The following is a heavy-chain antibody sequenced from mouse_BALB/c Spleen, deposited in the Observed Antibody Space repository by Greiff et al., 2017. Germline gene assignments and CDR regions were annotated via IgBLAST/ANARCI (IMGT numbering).Heavy chain of an antibody. D-gene: IGHD2-14*01. CDR3: ARDQVNYRYSWFAY. CDR2: INSNGGST. Sequence: EVTLVESGGGLVQPGGSLKLSCAASGFTFSSYGMSWVRQTQDKRLELVATINSNGGSTYYPDSVNGRFTISRDNAKNTLYLQMSSLKSEDTAMYDCARDQVNYRYSWFAYWGQGTLVTVSA. J-gene: IGHJ3*01. V-gene: IGHV5-6-3*01. CDR1: GFTFSSYG.